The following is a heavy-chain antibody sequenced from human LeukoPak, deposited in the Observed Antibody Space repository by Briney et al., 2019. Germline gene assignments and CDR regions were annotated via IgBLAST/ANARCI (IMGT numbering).Heavy chain of an antibody. CDR3: ARDRSYGSFDF. V-gene: IGHV3-20*01. CDR1: GFTFDDHG. Sequence: GGSLRLSCAASGFTFDDHGMNWVRQAPGKGPEWVSGINWNGGSTFYADSVKGRFTISRDNAKNALYLQMNSLTAEDTALYHCARDRSYGSFDFWGQGTLVTVSS. J-gene: IGHJ4*02. D-gene: IGHD5-18*01. CDR2: INWNGGST.